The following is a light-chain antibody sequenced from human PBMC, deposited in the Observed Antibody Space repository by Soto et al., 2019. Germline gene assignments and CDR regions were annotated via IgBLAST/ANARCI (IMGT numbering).Light chain of an antibody. J-gene: IGKJ1*01. Sequence: EIVMTQSPATLSVSPGERATLSCRASQSVSSNLAWYQQKPGRAPRLLIYGASTRATGIPARFSGSGSGTEFTLTISSLQSEDFAVYYGQQYNNWPWTFGQGTKVEIK. V-gene: IGKV3-15*01. CDR1: QSVSSN. CDR2: GAS. CDR3: QQYNNWPWT.